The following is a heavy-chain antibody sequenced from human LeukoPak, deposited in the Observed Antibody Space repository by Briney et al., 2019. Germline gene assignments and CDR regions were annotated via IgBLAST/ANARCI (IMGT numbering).Heavy chain of an antibody. Sequence: PSETLSLTCAVYGGSFSGYYWSWIRQPPGKGLEWIGEINHSGSTNYNPYLKSRVTISVDTSKNQFSLKLGSVTAADTAVYYCARGKLRDAFDIWGQGTMVTVSS. CDR2: INHSGST. CDR3: ARGKLRDAFDI. D-gene: IGHD1-26*01. V-gene: IGHV4-34*01. CDR1: GGSFSGYY. J-gene: IGHJ3*02.